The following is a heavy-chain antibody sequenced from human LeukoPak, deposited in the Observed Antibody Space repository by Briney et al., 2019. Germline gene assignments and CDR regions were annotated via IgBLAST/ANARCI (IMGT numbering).Heavy chain of an antibody. D-gene: IGHD1-26*01. Sequence: ASVKVSCKASGYTFTGYYMHWVRQAPGQGLEWMGWINPNSGGTNYAQKFQGWVTMTRDTSISTAYMELSRLRSDDTAVYYCARGCSIVGATPSMDVWGQGTTVTVSS. CDR2: INPNSGGT. CDR3: ARGCSIVGATPSMDV. CDR1: GYTFTGYY. J-gene: IGHJ6*02. V-gene: IGHV1-2*04.